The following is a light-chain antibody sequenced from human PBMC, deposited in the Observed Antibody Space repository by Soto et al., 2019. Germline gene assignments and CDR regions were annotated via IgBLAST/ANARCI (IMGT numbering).Light chain of an antibody. CDR2: GAS. CDR3: QQYGSSPRT. Sequence: EIVMTQSPATLSVSPGERATLSCRASQNIGSDLAWYQQKPGQAPRLLVYGASTRPTGIPVRFSGSGSGTDFTLTISGLQSEDFAVYHCQQYGSSPRTFGQGTRLEI. J-gene: IGKJ2*01. V-gene: IGKV3-15*01. CDR1: QNIGSD.